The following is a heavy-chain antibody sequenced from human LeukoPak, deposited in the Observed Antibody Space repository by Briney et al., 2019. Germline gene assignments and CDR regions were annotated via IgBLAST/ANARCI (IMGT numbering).Heavy chain of an antibody. CDR1: GGSFSGYY. D-gene: IGHD3-10*01. CDR2: INHRVST. Sequence: SETLSLTCAVYGGSFSGYYWRWIRQPPGKGRELVGEINHRVSTNYNPSLKRQVTISVDTYKNQFSLKLSSVTAADTDVYYCARGRSPITMVRGVKGGNYYYMDVWGKGTTVTVSS. CDR3: ARGRSPITMVRGVKGGNYYYMDV. J-gene: IGHJ6*03. V-gene: IGHV4-34*01.